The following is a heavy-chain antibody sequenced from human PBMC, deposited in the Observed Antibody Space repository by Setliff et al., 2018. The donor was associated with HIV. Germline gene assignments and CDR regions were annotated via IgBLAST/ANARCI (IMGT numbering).Heavy chain of an antibody. D-gene: IGHD3-16*01. V-gene: IGHV4-34*01. CDR3: ARLGEF. CDR1: GGSFSAYY. CDR2: ISHGGST. J-gene: IGHJ4*02. Sequence: PSETLSLTCAVYGGSFSAYYWTWIRQPPGKGLEWIGEISHGGSTSYNPSLKSRVTISLDTSKNQLSLNLTSVTAADTAVYYCARLGEFWSQGSLVTVSS.